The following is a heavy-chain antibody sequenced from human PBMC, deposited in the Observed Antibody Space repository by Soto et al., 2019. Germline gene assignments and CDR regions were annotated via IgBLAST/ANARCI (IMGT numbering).Heavy chain of an antibody. Sequence: ESGGGLVKPGGSLRLSCAASGFTFSDYYMTWIRQAPGKGLEWVSYISSGGSSIYYADSVKGRFTISRDNAKNSLYLQMNSLRAEDTAMYYCASLAIGTIIRGVPDFWGQGTLVTVSS. CDR2: ISSGGSSI. CDR1: GFTFSDYY. D-gene: IGHD3-10*01. J-gene: IGHJ4*02. CDR3: ASLAIGTIIRGVPDF. V-gene: IGHV3-11*01.